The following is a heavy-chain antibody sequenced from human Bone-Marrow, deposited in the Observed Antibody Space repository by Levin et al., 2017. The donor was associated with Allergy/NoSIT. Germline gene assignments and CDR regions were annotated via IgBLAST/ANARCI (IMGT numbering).Heavy chain of an antibody. D-gene: IGHD3-10*01. CDR2: IKQDGSDK. V-gene: IGHV3-7*01. CDR1: GFTFRTFW. J-gene: IGHJ4*02. CDR3: ARDHDGEDEYFDF. Sequence: GGSLRLSCAASGFTFRTFWMAWVRQAPEKGPEWVANIKQDGSDKYYVDSVEGRFTVSRDNAKNSLYLQMNSLRVEDTAVYYCARDHDGEDEYFDFWGQGTLVTVSS.